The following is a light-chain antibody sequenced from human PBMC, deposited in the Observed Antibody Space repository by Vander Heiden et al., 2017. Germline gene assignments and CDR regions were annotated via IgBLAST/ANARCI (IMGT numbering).Light chain of an antibody. V-gene: IGKV1-8*01. CDR1: QGISSY. J-gene: IGKJ2*01. Sequence: IVVTQCASSFSASTGDRVTITCRASQGISSYLAWYQQKPGKAPKLLIYAASTLQSGVPSRFSGSRSGKDFTVTMSCLPFEDFAIYFREQYYSYPYTFGQGTKLEIK. CDR2: AAS. CDR3: EQYYSYPYT.